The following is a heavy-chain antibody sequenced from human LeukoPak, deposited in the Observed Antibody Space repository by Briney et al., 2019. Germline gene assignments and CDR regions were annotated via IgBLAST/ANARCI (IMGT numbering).Heavy chain of an antibody. V-gene: IGHV1-18*01. CDR3: ASSPLRYFDWFPGN. J-gene: IGHJ4*02. CDR2: ISAYNGNT. Sequence: ASVKVSCKASGYTFTSYGISWVRQAPGQGLEWMGWISAYNGNTNYAQKLQGRVTMTTDTSTSTAYMELRSLRSDDTAVYYCASSPLRYFDWFPGNWGQGTLVTVSS. CDR1: GYTFTSYG. D-gene: IGHD3-9*01.